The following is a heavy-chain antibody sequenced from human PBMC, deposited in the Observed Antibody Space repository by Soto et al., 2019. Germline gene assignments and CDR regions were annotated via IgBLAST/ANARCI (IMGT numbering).Heavy chain of an antibody. D-gene: IGHD6-19*01. J-gene: IGHJ5*02. Sequence: SETLSLTCAVSGYSISSGYYWGWIRQPPGKGLEWIGSIYHSGSTYYNPSLKSRVTISVDTSKNQFSLKLRSVTAADTAVYYCARVKQWLAWFDPWGQGTLVTVSS. CDR1: GYSISSGYY. CDR2: IYHSGST. V-gene: IGHV4-38-2*01. CDR3: ARVKQWLAWFDP.